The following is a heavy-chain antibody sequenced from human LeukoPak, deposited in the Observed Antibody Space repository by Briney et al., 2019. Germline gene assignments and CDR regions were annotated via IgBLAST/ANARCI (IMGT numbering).Heavy chain of an antibody. Sequence: ASVKVSCKASGGTFSSYAISWVRQAPGQGLEWMGGIIPIFGTANYAQKFQGRATITADESTSTAYMELSSLRSEDTAVYYCASNPYSGCYHHLDYWGQGTLVTVSS. CDR1: GGTFSSYA. J-gene: IGHJ4*02. V-gene: IGHV1-69*01. D-gene: IGHD1-26*01. CDR3: ASNPYSGCYHHLDY. CDR2: IIPIFGTA.